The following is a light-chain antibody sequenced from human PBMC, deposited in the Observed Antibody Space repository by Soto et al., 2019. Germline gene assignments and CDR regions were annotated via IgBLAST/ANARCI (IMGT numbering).Light chain of an antibody. CDR1: NSNIGSHT. CDR3: SVWDDSLNGWV. CDR2: SNN. V-gene: IGLV1-44*01. J-gene: IGLJ3*02. Sequence: QSVLTQPPSASGTPGQRVTISCSGSNSNIGSHTVNWYQQLPGTAPKVLMYSNNQRPSGVPDRFSGSKSGTSASLAISGLQSEDEGDYYCSVWDDSLNGWVFGGGTKLTVL.